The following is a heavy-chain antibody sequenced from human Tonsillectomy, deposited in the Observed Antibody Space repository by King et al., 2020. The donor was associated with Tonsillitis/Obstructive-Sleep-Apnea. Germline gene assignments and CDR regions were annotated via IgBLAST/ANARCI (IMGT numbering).Heavy chain of an antibody. D-gene: IGHD3-22*01. CDR2: IFSNDEK. Sequence: FTLKESGPVLVKPTETLTLTCTVSGFSLSNARMGVSWIRQPPGKALEWPAHIFSNDEKSYSTSLKSRLTISKDTSKSQVVLTMANMYPVDTAPYYCAPYPYYYDSRGYNGFDYWGQGTLVTVSS. J-gene: IGHJ4*02. CDR1: GFSLSNARMG. V-gene: IGHV2-26*01. CDR3: APYPYYYDSRGYNGFDY.